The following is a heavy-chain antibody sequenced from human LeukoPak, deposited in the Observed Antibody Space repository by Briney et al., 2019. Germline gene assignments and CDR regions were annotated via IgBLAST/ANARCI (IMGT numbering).Heavy chain of an antibody. Sequence: SETLSLTCTVSGVSISSGGYYWSWIRQHPGKGLAWIGYIYYSGSTYYNPSLKSRVTISVDTSKNQFSLKLSSVTAADTAVYYCARGFTALRFLAYLDYWGQGTLVTVSS. CDR3: ARGFTALRFLAYLDY. D-gene: IGHD3-3*01. J-gene: IGHJ4*02. CDR2: IYYSGST. V-gene: IGHV4-31*03. CDR1: GVSISSGGYY.